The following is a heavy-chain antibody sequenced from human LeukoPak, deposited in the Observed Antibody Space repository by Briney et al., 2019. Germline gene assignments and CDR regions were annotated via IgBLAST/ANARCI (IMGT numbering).Heavy chain of an antibody. D-gene: IGHD6-19*01. CDR3: ARDQSSGWYTGIGY. CDR2: TYYRSKWHN. Sequence: SQTLSLTCAISGDSVSSNSGAWNWLRQSPSRGLEWLGRTYYRSKWHNEYAVSLRSRITINPDTSKNQFSLQLNSVSPEDTAVYYCARDQSSGWYTGIGYWGQGALVTVSS. V-gene: IGHV6-1*01. CDR1: GDSVSSNSGA. J-gene: IGHJ4*02.